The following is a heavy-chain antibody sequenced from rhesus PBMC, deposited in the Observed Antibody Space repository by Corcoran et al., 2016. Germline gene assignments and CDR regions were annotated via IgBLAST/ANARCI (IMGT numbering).Heavy chain of an antibody. CDR1: GGSISSNY. V-gene: IGHV4-173*01. D-gene: IGHD3-16*01. CDR2: ISGRGRST. CDR3: AGGYSGTYYYGY. J-gene: IGHJ4*01. Sequence: QLQLQESGPGLVKPSATLSLPCAVSGGSISSNYWRWIRQPPGKGLEWIGRISGRGRSTDNNPAIKRRVTISTDTSKNECSLKLSSVTAADTAVYYGAGGYSGTYYYGYWGQGVLVTVSS.